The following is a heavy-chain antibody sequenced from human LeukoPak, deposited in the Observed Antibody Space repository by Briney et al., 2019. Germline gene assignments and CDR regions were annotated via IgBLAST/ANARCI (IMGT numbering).Heavy chain of an antibody. CDR2: VNRDGSET. V-gene: IGHV3-7*01. Sequence: PGGSLRLSCAASGFTLSNHWMTWVRQVPGRGPEWVANVNRDGSETYYLDSVKGRFTISKDNAKNSLYLQMNSLRAEDTALYYCARKRPNYFDYWGQGTLVTVSS. CDR1: GFTLSNHW. CDR3: ARKRPNYFDY. J-gene: IGHJ4*02.